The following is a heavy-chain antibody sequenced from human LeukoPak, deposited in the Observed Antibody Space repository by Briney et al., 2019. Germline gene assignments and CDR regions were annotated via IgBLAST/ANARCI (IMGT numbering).Heavy chain of an antibody. CDR2: IYPGDSDT. Sequence: GESLKISCKGSGYIFTSYWIGWVRQMPGKGLEWMGIIYPGDSDTRYSPSFQGQVTISADKSISTAYLQWSSLKASDTAMYYCARRWCSSTSCYPGFDYWGQGTLVTVSS. J-gene: IGHJ4*02. CDR3: ARRWCSSTSCYPGFDY. V-gene: IGHV5-51*01. CDR1: GYIFTSYW. D-gene: IGHD2-2*01.